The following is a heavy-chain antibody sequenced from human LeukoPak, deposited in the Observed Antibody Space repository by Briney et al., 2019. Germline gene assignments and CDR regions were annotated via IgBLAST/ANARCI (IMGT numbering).Heavy chain of an antibody. CDR2: INHSGST. CDR1: GFTFSSYA. CDR3: ARHGRRARLTFIDY. V-gene: IGHV4-34*01. Sequence: PGGSLRLSCAASGFTFSSYAVSWIRQPPGKGLEWIGEINHSGSTNYNPSLKSRVTISVDTSKNQFSLKLSSVTAADTAVYYCARHGRRARLTFIDYWGQGTLVTVSS. D-gene: IGHD4/OR15-4a*01. J-gene: IGHJ4*02.